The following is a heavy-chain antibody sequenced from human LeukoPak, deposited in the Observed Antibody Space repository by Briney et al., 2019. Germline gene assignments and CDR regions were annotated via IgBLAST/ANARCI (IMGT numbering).Heavy chain of an antibody. Sequence: GGSLRLSCAASGFTFSSYAMSWVRQAPGKGLEWVSAISGSGGSTYYADSVKGRFTISRDNSKNTLYLQMNSLRAEDTAVYYCANKAHFLGATRVDYWGQGTLVTVSS. CDR2: ISGSGGST. D-gene: IGHD1-26*01. V-gene: IGHV3-23*01. CDR3: ANKAHFLGATRVDY. CDR1: GFTFSSYA. J-gene: IGHJ4*02.